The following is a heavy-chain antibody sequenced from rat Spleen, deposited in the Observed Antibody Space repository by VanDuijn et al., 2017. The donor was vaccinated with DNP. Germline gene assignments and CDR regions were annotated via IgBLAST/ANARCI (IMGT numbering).Heavy chain of an antibody. CDR3: TRRGYYDGSSLFDY. CDR2: ISSGGST. Sequence: QVQLKESGPGLVQPSQTLSLTCTVSGFSLTSYNVHWVRQPAGKGLEWIAAISSGGSTYYNSALKSRLSISRDTSKSQVFLKMNSLQTEDTAIYYCTRRGYYDGSSLFDYWGQGVMVTVSS. V-gene: IGHV2-30*01. D-gene: IGHD1-12*02. CDR1: GFSLTSYN. J-gene: IGHJ2*01.